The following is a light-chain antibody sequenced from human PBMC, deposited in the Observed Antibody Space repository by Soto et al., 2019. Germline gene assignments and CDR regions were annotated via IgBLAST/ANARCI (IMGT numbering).Light chain of an antibody. CDR2: GAS. J-gene: IGKJ1*01. CDR1: QSVSSNH. V-gene: IGKV3-20*01. Sequence: DIVLTQSPVTLSLSPGERATLYCRASQSVSSNHLAWYQQKPGQAPRLLIYGASSRATGIPDRFSGSGSGTDFTLTVSRLEPEDFAVYYCQQYGSSPRTFGQGTKVDIK. CDR3: QQYGSSPRT.